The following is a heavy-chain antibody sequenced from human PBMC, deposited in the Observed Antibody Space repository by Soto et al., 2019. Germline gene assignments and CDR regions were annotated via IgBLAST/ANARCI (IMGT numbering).Heavy chain of an antibody. J-gene: IGHJ4*02. CDR3: ASSVGEYYDSSGFF. V-gene: IGHV4-61*05. D-gene: IGHD3-22*01. CDR2: VYYSGTT. Sequence: SETLSLTCSVSGGSVINKTYYFVCIRQPPWKRLELIGYVYYSGTTNYNPSLKSRVTISVDLSKNQFSLRLSSVTAADTAVYYCASSVGEYYDSSGFFWGQGTLVTVSS. CDR1: GGSVINKTYY.